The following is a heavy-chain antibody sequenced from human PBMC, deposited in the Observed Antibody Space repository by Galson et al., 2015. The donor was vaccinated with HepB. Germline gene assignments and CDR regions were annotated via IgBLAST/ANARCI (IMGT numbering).Heavy chain of an antibody. J-gene: IGHJ1*01. CDR2: IYSGGST. V-gene: IGHV3-53*01. Sequence: SLRLSCAASGFTFDDYAMHRVRQAPGKGLEWVSVIYSGGSTYYADSVKGRFTISRDNSKNTLYLQMNSLRAEDTAVYYCARGMGDCGGDCYTSQSFQHWGQGTLVTVSS. CDR3: ARGMGDCGGDCYTSQSFQH. D-gene: IGHD2-21*01. CDR1: GFTFDDYA.